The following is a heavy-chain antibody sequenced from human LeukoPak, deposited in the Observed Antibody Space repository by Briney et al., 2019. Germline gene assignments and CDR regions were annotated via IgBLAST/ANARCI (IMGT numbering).Heavy chain of an antibody. CDR2: IIPIFGTA. CDR3: AREVGATRGFDY. J-gene: IGHJ4*02. D-gene: IGHD1-26*01. CDR1: GGTFSSYA. Sequence: SVKVSCKASGGTFSSYAISWVRQAPGQGLEWMGGIIPIFGTANYAQKFQGRVTITTDESMSTAYMELSSLRSEDTAVYYCAREVGATRGFDYWGQGTLVTVSS. V-gene: IGHV1-69*05.